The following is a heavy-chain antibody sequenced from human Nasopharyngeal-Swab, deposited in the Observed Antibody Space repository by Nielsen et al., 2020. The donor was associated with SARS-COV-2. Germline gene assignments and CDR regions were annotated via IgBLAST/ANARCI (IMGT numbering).Heavy chain of an antibody. CDR2: ISPNNGYS. D-gene: IGHD3-22*01. CDR3: ARYAYYDNSGPDY. V-gene: IGHV1-18*01. J-gene: IGHJ4*02. CDR1: GHTFSSYG. Sequence: ASVKVSCKASGHTFSSYGVSWLRQAPGQGIEWLGWISPNNGYSNYAQKFQGRVTTTTDTSTSTAYMELRSLRSDDTAVYYCARYAYYDNSGPDYWGQGTLVTVSS.